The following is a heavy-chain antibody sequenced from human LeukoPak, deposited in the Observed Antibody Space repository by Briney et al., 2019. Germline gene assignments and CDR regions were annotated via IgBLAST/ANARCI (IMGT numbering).Heavy chain of an antibody. CDR2: INHSGST. J-gene: IGHJ5*02. Sequence: SETLSLTCAVYGGSFSGYYWSWIRQPPGKGLEWIGEINHSGSTNYNPSLKSRVTISVDTSKNQFSRKLSSVTAADTAVYYCARGAFIAAAGTALDNWFDPWGQGTLVTVSS. V-gene: IGHV4-34*01. CDR3: ARGAFIAAAGTALDNWFDP. D-gene: IGHD6-13*01. CDR1: GGSFSGYY.